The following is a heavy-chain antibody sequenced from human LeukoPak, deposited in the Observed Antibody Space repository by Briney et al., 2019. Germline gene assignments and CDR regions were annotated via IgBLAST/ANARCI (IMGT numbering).Heavy chain of an antibody. CDR3: ARGHPFNIRRGSILDY. J-gene: IGHJ4*02. CDR2: INPNSGGT. V-gene: IGHV1-2*02. CDR1: GYTFTGYY. Sequence: GASVKVSCKASGYTFTGYYMHWVRQAPGQGLGWMGWINPNSGGTNYAQKFQGRVTMTRDTSISTAYMELSRLRSDDTAVYYCARGHPFNIRRGSILDYWGQGTLVTVSS. D-gene: IGHD2-2*02.